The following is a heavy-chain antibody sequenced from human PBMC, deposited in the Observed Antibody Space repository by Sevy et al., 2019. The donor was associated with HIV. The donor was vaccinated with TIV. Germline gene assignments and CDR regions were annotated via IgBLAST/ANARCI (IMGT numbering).Heavy chain of an antibody. CDR3: ARDQGYTWPRGAFDI. V-gene: IGHV1-18*04. CDR2: ISAYNGNT. Sequence: ASVKVSCKASGYTFTSYGISWVRQAPGQGLEWMGWISAYNGNTNYAQKLQGRVTMTTDTSTSTAYMELRSLRSDDTAVYYCARDQGYTWPRGAFDIWGQGTMVTVSS. J-gene: IGHJ3*02. CDR1: GYTFTSYG. D-gene: IGHD3-16*02.